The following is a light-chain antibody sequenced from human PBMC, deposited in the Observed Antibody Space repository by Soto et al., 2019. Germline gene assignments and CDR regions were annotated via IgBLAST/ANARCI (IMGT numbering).Light chain of an antibody. CDR2: SAD. CDR1: NSNIGRNT. V-gene: IGLV1-44*01. J-gene: IGLJ2*01. CDR3: QSYDSSLSGVV. Sequence: QSVLSQPPSASGTPGQTVTISCSGSNSNIGRNTVNWYQQFPGTAPKLLIYSADQRPSGVPDRFSGSKSGTSASLAISGLQSADEAVYYCQSYDSSLSGVVFGGGTKLTVL.